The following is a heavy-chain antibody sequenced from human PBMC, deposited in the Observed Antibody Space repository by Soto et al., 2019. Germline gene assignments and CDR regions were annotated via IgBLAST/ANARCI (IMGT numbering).Heavy chain of an antibody. Sequence: QVQLVQSGAEVKKPGSSVKVSCKASGGTFSSYAISWVRQAPGQGLEWMGGIIPIFGTANYAQKFQGRVTITADESTSTASMDLSTLRSEDTAVYYCARGSSPYSDGSGYYYFDYWAHGTLVTVSS. CDR3: ARGSSPYSDGSGYYYFDY. D-gene: IGHD3-22*01. J-gene: IGHJ4*03. CDR2: IIPIFGTA. CDR1: GGTFSSYA. V-gene: IGHV1-69*01.